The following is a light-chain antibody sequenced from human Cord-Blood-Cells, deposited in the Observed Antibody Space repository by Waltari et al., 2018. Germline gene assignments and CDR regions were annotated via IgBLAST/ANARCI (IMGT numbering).Light chain of an antibody. CDR1: SLRSYY. CDR2: GKN. V-gene: IGLV3-19*01. J-gene: IGLJ3*02. Sequence: SSELTQDPAVSVALGQTVRITCQGDSLRSYYASWYQQKPGQAPVLVNYGKNNRPAGISDRFSGSSSGNTASLTITGAQAEDEADYYCNSRDSSGNHWVFGGGTKLTVL. CDR3: NSRDSSGNHWV.